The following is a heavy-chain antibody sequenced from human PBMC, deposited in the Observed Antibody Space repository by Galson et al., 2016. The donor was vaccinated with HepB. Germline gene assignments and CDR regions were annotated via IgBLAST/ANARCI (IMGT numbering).Heavy chain of an antibody. Sequence: SVKVSCKASGYTFTSYGITWVRQAPGQGLEWMGWISAYSGYTYYAQKLQGRVTMTTDTSTSTAYMELRSLRSDDTAVYYCARERGNYHYFDYWGQGTLVTVSS. CDR3: ARERGNYHYFDY. CDR1: GYTFTSYG. CDR2: ISAYSGYT. D-gene: IGHD1-7*01. V-gene: IGHV1-18*01. J-gene: IGHJ4*02.